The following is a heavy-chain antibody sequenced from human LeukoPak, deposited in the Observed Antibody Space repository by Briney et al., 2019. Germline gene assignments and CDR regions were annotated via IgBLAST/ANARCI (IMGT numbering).Heavy chain of an antibody. J-gene: IGHJ4*02. Sequence: SETLSLTCTVSGGSISSYYWNWIRQPAGKGLEWIGRITSSRTTNYNPSPKSRLTMSVDTSKNQFSLRLSSVTAADTAVYYCARDSGSGNYEGWGQGTLVTVSS. CDR3: ARDSGSGNYEG. D-gene: IGHD3-10*01. CDR2: ITSSRTT. V-gene: IGHV4-4*07. CDR1: GGSISSYY.